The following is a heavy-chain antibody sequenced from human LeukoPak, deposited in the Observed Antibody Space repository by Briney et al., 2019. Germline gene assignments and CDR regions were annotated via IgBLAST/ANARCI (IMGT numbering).Heavy chain of an antibody. J-gene: IGHJ4*02. CDR3: ARLGRYNWNDGYYFDY. V-gene: IGHV4-39*07. CDR1: GGSISSSSYY. CDR2: IYYSGST. Sequence: SETLSLTCTVSGGSISSSSYYWGWIRQPPGKGLEWIGSIYYSGSTYYNPSLKSRVTISVDTSKNQFSLKLSSVTAADTAVYYCARLGRYNWNDGYYFDYWGQGTLVTVSS. D-gene: IGHD1-1*01.